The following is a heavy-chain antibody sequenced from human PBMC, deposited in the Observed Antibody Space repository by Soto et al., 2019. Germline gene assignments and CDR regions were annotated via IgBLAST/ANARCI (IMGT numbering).Heavy chain of an antibody. CDR3: ARDPREEYYFDY. CDR2: IIPILGIA. J-gene: IGHJ4*02. V-gene: IGHV1-69*04. CDR1: GGTFSSYT. Sequence: SVKVSCKASGGTFSSYTISWVRQAPGQGLEWMGRIIPILGIANYAQKFQGRVTITADKSTSTAYMELSSLRSEDTAVYYCARDPREEYYFDYGGEGTLVPVSS.